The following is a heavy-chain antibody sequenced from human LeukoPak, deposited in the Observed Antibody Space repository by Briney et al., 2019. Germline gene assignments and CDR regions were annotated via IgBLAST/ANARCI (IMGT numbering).Heavy chain of an antibody. V-gene: IGHV5-10-1*01. CDR3: ARQDSGSYSTFDY. CDR1: GYSFTSYW. J-gene: IGHJ4*02. D-gene: IGHD1-26*01. CDR2: IDPSDSYT. Sequence: GESLKISCKGSGYSFTSYWINWVRQMPGKGLELMGRIDPSDSYTNYSPSFQGHVTISAGKSISTAYLQWSSLQASDTAMYYCARQDSGSYSTFDYWGQGTLVTVSS.